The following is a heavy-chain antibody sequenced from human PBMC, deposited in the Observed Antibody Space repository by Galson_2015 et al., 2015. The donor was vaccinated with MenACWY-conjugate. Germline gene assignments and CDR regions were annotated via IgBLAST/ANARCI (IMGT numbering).Heavy chain of an antibody. J-gene: IGHJ5*02. CDR2: IWSDGNKK. CDR1: GFTLSSYS. V-gene: IGHV3-33*01. Sequence: SLRLSCAASGFTLSSYSMHWVRQSPGKGLEWVALIWSDGNKKSYVDSVRGRFNISRDNSKNTLYLQMNNLRADDTAVYYCARDRGLEWLPSNWFDPRGQGTLVTVSS. D-gene: IGHD3-3*01. CDR3: ARDRGLEWLPSNWFDP.